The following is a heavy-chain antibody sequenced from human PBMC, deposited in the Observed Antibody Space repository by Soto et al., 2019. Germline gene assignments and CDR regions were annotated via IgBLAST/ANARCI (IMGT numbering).Heavy chain of an antibody. CDR3: VKGLMTEPSY. D-gene: IGHD2-8*01. J-gene: IGHJ4*02. Sequence: GGSLRLSCVASGFSFSNYAMSWVRQAPGEGLEWVSAISGSGGSTYYADSVKGRFTISRDNSKNTMYLQMNSLRAEDTAVYYCVKGLMTEPSYWGQGTLVTVSS. V-gene: IGHV3-23*01. CDR1: GFSFSNYA. CDR2: ISGSGGST.